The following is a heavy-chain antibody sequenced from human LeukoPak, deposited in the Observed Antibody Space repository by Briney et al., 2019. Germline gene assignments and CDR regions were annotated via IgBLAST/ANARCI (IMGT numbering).Heavy chain of an antibody. Sequence: ASVKVSCKASGYSFTGYYIHWVRQAPGQGLEWMGWVNSNIGDTYYAQKFRGRLAITRDKSITTVHMELSSLRSNDTAVYYCARDVLGYDSSASDWGQGTLVTVSP. J-gene: IGHJ4*02. V-gene: IGHV1-2*02. D-gene: IGHD3-22*01. CDR2: VNSNIGDT. CDR1: GYSFTGYY. CDR3: ARDVLGYDSSASD.